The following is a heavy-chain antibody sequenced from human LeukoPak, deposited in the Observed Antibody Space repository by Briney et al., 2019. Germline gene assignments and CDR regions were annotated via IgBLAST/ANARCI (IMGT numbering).Heavy chain of an antibody. J-gene: IGHJ5*02. D-gene: IGHD3-3*01. CDR3: ARCLKGYDFWSGNPYNWFDP. V-gene: IGHV1-8*01. CDR2: ISRKGVNT. CDR1: GYTFTRYD. Sequence: ASVKVSCKASGYTFTRYDINWVRQATGKGLDWWGGISRKGVNTGYAQKVQGRVTITRNTSISTAYMELSSLRCEDTAVYYCARCLKGYDFWSGNPYNWFDPWGQGTLVTVSS.